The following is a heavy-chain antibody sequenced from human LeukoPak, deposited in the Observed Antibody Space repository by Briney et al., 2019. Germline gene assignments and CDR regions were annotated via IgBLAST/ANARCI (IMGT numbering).Heavy chain of an antibody. V-gene: IGHV3-23*01. CDR1: GFTFSDSA. D-gene: IGHD3-22*01. CDR3: AKRRDVSGYYFDY. J-gene: IGHJ4*02. Sequence: GGSLRLSCAASGFTFSDSAIHWVRQAPGKGLEWVSIISGSGGSTDYADSVKGRFTISRDNSKNTLYLQMNSLRAEDTAVYYCAKRRDVSGYYFDYWGQGTLVTVSS. CDR2: ISGSGGST.